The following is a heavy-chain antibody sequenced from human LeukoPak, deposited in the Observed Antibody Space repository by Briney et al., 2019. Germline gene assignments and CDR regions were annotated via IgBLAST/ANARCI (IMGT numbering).Heavy chain of an antibody. V-gene: IGHV1-58*02. J-gene: IGHJ3*02. CDR2: IVVGSGNT. CDR3: AASPRSPYSSSIGAFDI. CDR1: GFTFTSSA. D-gene: IGHD6-6*01. Sequence: SVKVSCKASGFTFTSSAMQWVRQARGQRLEWIGWIVVGSGNTNYAQKFQERVTITRDMSTSTAYMELSSLRSEDTAVYYCAASPRSPYSSSIGAFDIWGQGTMVTVSS.